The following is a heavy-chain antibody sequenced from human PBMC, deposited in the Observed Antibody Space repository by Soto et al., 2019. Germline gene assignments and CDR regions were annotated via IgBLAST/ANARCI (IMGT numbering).Heavy chain of an antibody. D-gene: IGHD6-19*01. CDR3: AKDATRGGSEGVDY. J-gene: IGHJ4*02. V-gene: IGHV3-23*01. Sequence: EVQFMESGGGLVQPGGSLRLSCVASVFPFNQYVMNWVRQAPGKGLEWVSVISPNGDITYYAASVRGRFTISRDNSRNTLYLQMKNLRAEDTAIYHCAKDATRGGSEGVDYWGQGTLVTVSS. CDR1: VFPFNQYV. CDR2: ISPNGDIT.